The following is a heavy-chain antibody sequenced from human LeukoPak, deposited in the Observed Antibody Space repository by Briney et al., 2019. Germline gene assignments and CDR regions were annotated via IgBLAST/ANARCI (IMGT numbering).Heavy chain of an antibody. Sequence: ASVKVSCKASGYTFTNYYIHWVRQAPGQGLEWMGVSSPSGGSTSYAQKFQGRLTMTRDTSTSTVDMELSSLRSEDTAVYYCARDRGLNVCPSDYWGQGTLVIVSS. V-gene: IGHV1-46*01. CDR2: SSPSGGST. CDR1: GYTFTNYY. D-gene: IGHD3-10*01. J-gene: IGHJ4*02. CDR3: ARDRGLNVCPSDY.